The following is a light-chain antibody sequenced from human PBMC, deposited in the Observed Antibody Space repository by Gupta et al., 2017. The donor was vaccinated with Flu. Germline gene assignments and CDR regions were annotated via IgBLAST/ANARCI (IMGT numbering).Light chain of an antibody. CDR2: GAS. CDR1: QSISSN. CDR3: QQYNNWRT. J-gene: IGKJ1*01. V-gene: IGKV3-15*01. Sequence: PATLSVSPGERATLSCRASQSISSNLAWYQQKPGQAPRLLIYGASTRATGIPARFSGSGSGTEFTLTISSLQSEDFGIYYCQQYNNWRTFGHGTKVEIK.